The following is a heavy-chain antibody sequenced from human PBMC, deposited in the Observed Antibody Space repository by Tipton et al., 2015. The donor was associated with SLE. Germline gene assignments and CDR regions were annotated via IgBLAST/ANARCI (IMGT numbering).Heavy chain of an antibody. CDR3: ARVGSSFGFDI. CDR2: MNPDSGTT. Sequence: QSGAEVKKPGASVKVSCKASGYTFTAYDINWVRQAPGQGLEWMGWMNPDSGTTGYAQKFQGRVTMTRDTSKNTAYMELSSLRSDDTAVYYCARVGSSFGFDIWGQGTMVTVSS. CDR1: GYTFTAYD. D-gene: IGHD6-13*01. V-gene: IGHV1-8*02. J-gene: IGHJ3*02.